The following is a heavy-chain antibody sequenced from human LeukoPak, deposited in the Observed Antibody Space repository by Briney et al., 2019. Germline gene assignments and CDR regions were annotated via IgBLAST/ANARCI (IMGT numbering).Heavy chain of an antibody. V-gene: IGHV5-51*01. CDR3: ACRDLSSTWSFP. Sequence: GESLKISCQGLGYSFTSYWIGWVRQMPGKGMEWMGVIYPGDSRVRNNPSFQGQVTISVDKSTRTAYLQWVSLKASDTAMYYCACRDLSSTWSFPWGQGTLVTVSS. CDR2: IYPGDSRV. J-gene: IGHJ5*02. CDR1: GYSFTSYW. D-gene: IGHD6-13*01.